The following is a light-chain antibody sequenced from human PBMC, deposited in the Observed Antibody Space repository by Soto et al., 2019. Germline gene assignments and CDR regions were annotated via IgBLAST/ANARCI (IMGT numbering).Light chain of an antibody. CDR2: RAS. CDR1: QSVGAW. CDR3: LQYNSYWT. J-gene: IGKJ1*01. V-gene: IGKV1-5*03. Sequence: DIQMTQFPSTLSASVGDRVTITCRASQSVGAWLAWYQQKPGKAPKVLISRASSLQGGVPSRFSGSVSGTEFTLTISSLQPDDLATYYCLQYNSYWTFGQGTKVEIK.